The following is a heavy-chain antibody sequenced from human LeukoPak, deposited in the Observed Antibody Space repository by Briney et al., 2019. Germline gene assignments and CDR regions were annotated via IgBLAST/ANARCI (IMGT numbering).Heavy chain of an antibody. D-gene: IGHD1-1*01. CDR1: GFTFNIYE. CDR2: ISADRNVI. CDR3: ATVSEY. Sequence: PGGSLRLSCAASGFTFNIYEMNWVRQAPGKGLEWISYISADRNVIYYADSVKGRFIISRDNAKNTVYLQMNGLRAEDTTVYYCATVSEYWGQGTLVTVSS. J-gene: IGHJ4*02. V-gene: IGHV3-48*03.